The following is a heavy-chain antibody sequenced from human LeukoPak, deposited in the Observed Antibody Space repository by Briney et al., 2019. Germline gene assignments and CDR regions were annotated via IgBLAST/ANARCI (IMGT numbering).Heavy chain of an antibody. D-gene: IGHD6-19*01. CDR2: INHSGST. J-gene: IGHJ6*02. Sequence: SETLSLTCAVYGGSFSGYYWSWIRQPPGKGLEWIGEINHSGSTNYDPSLKSRVTISVDTSKNQFSLKLSSVTAADTAVYYCARLSTSSGWYYGMDVWGQGTTVTVSS. V-gene: IGHV4-34*01. CDR1: GGSFSGYY. CDR3: ARLSTSSGWYYGMDV.